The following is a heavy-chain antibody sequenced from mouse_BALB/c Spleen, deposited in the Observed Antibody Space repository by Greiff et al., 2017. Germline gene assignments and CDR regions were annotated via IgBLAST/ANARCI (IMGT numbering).Heavy chain of an antibody. CDR1: GSSLTSYG. J-gene: IGHJ4*01. D-gene: IGHD2-14*01. Sequence: VQLVESGPGLVQPSQSLSITCTVSGSSLTSYGVHWVRQSPGKGLEWLGVIWSGGSTDYNAAFISRLSISKDNSKSQVFFKMNSLQANDTAIYYCARGYDYAMDYWGQGTSVTVSS. V-gene: IGHV2-2*02. CDR2: IWSGGST. CDR3: ARGYDYAMDY.